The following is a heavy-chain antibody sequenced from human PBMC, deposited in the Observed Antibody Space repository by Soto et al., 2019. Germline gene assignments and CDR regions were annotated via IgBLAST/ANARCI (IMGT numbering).Heavy chain of an antibody. Sequence: SETLSLTCTVSGGSISSYYWSWIRQPPGKGLEWIGYIYYSGSTNYNPSLKSRVTISVDTSKNQFSLKLSSVTAADTAVYYCARQGEYYYYYYMDVWGKGTTVTVSS. CDR1: GGSISSYY. CDR2: IYYSGST. CDR3: ARQGEYYYYYYMDV. J-gene: IGHJ6*03. V-gene: IGHV4-59*08. D-gene: IGHD3-16*01.